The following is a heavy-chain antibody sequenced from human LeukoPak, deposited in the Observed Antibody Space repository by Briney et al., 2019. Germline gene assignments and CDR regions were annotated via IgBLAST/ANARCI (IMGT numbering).Heavy chain of an antibody. V-gene: IGHV3-33*01. CDR3: AREGFENSSSNNCLDP. CDR1: GFPFSSYG. Sequence: PGRSLRLSCTASGFPFSSYGMHWVRQAPGKGLEWVALIWYDGSNKYYGDSVKGRFTISRDKSKNTLYLQMNSLRAEDTAVYFCAREGFENSSSNNCLDPWGQGTLVTVSS. D-gene: IGHD6-6*01. CDR2: IWYDGSNK. J-gene: IGHJ5*02.